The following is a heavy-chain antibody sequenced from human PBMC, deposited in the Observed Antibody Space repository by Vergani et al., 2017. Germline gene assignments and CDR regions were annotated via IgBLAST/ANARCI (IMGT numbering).Heavy chain of an antibody. Sequence: ESGPALVKPTQTLTLTCTFSGFSLSTSGMCVSWVRQAPGKGLEWVANIKQDGSEKYYVDSVKGRFTISRDNAKNSLYLQMNSLRAEDTAVYYCARGLVSDYWGQGTLVTVSS. CDR2: IKQDGSEK. CDR3: ARGLVSDY. CDR1: GFSLSTSG. V-gene: IGHV3-7*04. D-gene: IGHD3-9*01. J-gene: IGHJ4*02.